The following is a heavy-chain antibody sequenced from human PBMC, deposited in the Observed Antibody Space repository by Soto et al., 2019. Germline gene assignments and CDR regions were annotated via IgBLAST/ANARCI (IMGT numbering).Heavy chain of an antibody. Sequence: QVQLVQSGAEVKKPGASVKVSCKASGYTFTSYYMHWVRQAPGQGLEWMGIINPSGGSTSYAQKFQGRVTMTRDTSTSTVYMELSSLRSDDTAVYYCAGVRFPQVRVFDPWGQGTLVTVSS. CDR3: AGVRFPQVRVFDP. CDR1: GYTFTSYY. J-gene: IGHJ5*02. CDR2: INPSGGST. V-gene: IGHV1-46*01. D-gene: IGHD3-3*01.